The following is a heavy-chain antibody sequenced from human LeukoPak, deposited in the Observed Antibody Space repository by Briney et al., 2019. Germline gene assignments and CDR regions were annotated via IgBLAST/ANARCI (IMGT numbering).Heavy chain of an antibody. J-gene: IGHJ2*01. V-gene: IGHV1-69*05. CDR2: IIPMFGTA. D-gene: IGHD5/OR15-5a*01. CDR3: ARARGIYEGYFDL. Sequence: SVKVSCKASGGTFSGYAISWVRQAPGQGLEWMGGIIPMFGTANYAQKFQGRVTITTDESTSTTYMELSSLKSEDTAVYYCARARGIYEGYFDLWGRGTLVTVSS. CDR1: GGTFSGYA.